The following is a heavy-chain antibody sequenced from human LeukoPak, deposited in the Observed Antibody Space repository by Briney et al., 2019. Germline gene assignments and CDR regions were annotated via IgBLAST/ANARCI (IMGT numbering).Heavy chain of an antibody. CDR3: ARSPSAGWFDP. V-gene: IGHV4-61*02. J-gene: IGHJ5*02. CDR2: ISSSGNT. CDR1: GGSIISGSYY. Sequence: SETLSLTCTVSGGSIISGSYYWGWIRQPAGKGLEWIVRISSSGNTNYNPSLKSRVTISIDTSKNQFSLKLSSVTAADTAVYYCARSPSAGWFDPWGQGTLVTVSS.